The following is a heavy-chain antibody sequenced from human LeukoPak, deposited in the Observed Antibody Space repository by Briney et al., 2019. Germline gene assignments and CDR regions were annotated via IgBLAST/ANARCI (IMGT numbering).Heavy chain of an antibody. D-gene: IGHD2-2*01. J-gene: IGHJ3*02. Sequence: PGGSLRLSCTGSGFTFGHYALAWVRQAPGKGLEWLGFIRSQAYGMTIEYAASVKGRFSISRDNSKSIADLQINSLKTEDTAVYCCARGGDFGVPAPLGIDAFDIWGQGTMVTVSS. V-gene: IGHV3-49*04. CDR1: GFTFGHYA. CDR2: IRSQAYGMTI. CDR3: ARGGDFGVPAPLGIDAFDI.